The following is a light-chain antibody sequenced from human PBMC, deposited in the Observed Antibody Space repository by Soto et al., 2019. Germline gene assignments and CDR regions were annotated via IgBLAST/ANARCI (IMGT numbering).Light chain of an antibody. CDR1: QFTNGKY. CDR3: QHFGSSPPVT. Sequence: DIVLTQAPDNLSLSPGESATLSCRVSQFTNGKYVAWYQQRHGLPPRLLVYGASKRAPGIPDRFRGSGSGSEFTLLISAVEPEDFAVYFCQHFGSSPPVTFGQGTRLDIK. V-gene: IGKV3-20*01. CDR2: GAS. J-gene: IGKJ5*01.